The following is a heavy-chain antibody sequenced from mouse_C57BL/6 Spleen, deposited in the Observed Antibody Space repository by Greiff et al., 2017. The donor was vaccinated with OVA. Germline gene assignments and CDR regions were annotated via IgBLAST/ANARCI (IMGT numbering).Heavy chain of an antibody. CDR1: GYTFTSYW. Sequence: VQLQQPGAELVKPGASVKLSCKASGYTFTSYWMQWVKQRPGQGLEWIGEIDPSDSYTNYNQKFKGKATLTVDTSSSTAYMQLSSLTSEDSAVYYCARYCCGSSYVAMDYWGQGTSVTVSS. V-gene: IGHV1-50*01. D-gene: IGHD1-1*01. CDR2: IDPSDSYT. CDR3: ARYCCGSSYVAMDY. J-gene: IGHJ4*01.